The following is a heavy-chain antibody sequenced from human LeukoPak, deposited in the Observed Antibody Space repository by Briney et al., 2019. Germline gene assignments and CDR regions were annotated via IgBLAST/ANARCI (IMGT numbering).Heavy chain of an antibody. D-gene: IGHD2-21*02. J-gene: IGHJ4*02. CDR1: GGSISSYY. V-gene: IGHV4-59*01. CDR3: ASGGGLVTYFDY. Sequence: SETLSLTCTVSGGSISSYYWSWIWQPPGKGLEWIGYIYYSGSTNYNPSLKSRVTISVDTSKNQFSLKLSSVTAADTAVYYCASGGGLVTYFDYWGQGTLVTVSS. CDR2: IYYSGST.